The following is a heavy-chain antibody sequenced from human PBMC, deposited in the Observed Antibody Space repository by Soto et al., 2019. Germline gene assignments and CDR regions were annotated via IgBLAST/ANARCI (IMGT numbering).Heavy chain of an antibody. Sequence: PSETLSLTCTVSGGSVSSGPYYWSWIRHPPGKGLEWIGYIYYIGNTNHNPTLKSRVTISVDTSKNQFSLKLSSVTAADTAIYYCVREAYIGYGHAVDQWGQGSLLTV. J-gene: IGHJ4*02. CDR3: VREAYIGYGHAVDQ. CDR2: IYYIGNT. D-gene: IGHD5-12*01. V-gene: IGHV4-61*01. CDR1: GGSVSSGPYY.